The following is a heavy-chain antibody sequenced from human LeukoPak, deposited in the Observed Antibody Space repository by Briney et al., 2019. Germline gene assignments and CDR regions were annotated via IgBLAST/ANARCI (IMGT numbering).Heavy chain of an antibody. J-gene: IGHJ4*02. CDR2: ISGSGAMT. V-gene: IGHV3-23*01. CDR1: GFTLSNHA. CDR3: VKDRVDGSGSQFDS. Sequence: GGSLRLSCAASGFTLSNHAMIWVRQAPGKGLEWVSSISGSGAMTYYADSVKGRFTISRYNAMDRLYLQMNSLRTDDTAVYYCVKDRVDGSGSQFDSWGQGSLVIVSS. D-gene: IGHD3-10*01.